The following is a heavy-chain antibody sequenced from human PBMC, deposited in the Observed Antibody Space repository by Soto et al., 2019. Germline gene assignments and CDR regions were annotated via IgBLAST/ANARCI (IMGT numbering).Heavy chain of an antibody. V-gene: IGHV1-2*02. D-gene: IGHD7-27*01. CDR1: GYTFTCYL. J-gene: IGHJ6*02. CDR2: VNPNSGRT. CDR3: ARSSWGYGMDV. Sequence: QVQLVQSGAEVKKPGASVKVSFKASGYTFTCYLLHWLRQAPGQGLEWMGWVNPNSGRTNYEQKLQGRVTMTRDTSISTAYMELSRLRSDDTAVYYCARSSWGYGMDVWGQGTTVTVSS.